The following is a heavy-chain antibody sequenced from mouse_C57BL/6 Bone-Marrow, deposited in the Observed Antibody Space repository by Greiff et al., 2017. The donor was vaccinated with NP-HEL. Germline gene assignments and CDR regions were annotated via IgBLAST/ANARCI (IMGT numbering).Heavy chain of an antibody. V-gene: IGHV1-82*01. CDR1: GYAFSSSW. Sequence: VMLVESGPELVKPGASVKISCKASGYAFSSSWMNWVKQRPGKGLEWIGRIYPGDGDTNYNGKFKGKATLTADKSSSTAYMQLSSLTSEDSAVYFCARWGLGFAYWGQGTLVTVSA. CDR3: ARWGLGFAY. D-gene: IGHD3-3*01. CDR2: IYPGDGDT. J-gene: IGHJ3*01.